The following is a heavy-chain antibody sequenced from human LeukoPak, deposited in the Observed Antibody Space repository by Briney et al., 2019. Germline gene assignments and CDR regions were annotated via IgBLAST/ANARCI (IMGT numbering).Heavy chain of an antibody. D-gene: IGHD3-22*01. J-gene: IGHJ4*02. V-gene: IGHV1-69*04. CDR3: ARYSYDSSGYFDY. CDR1: GGTFSSYA. CDR2: IIPILGIA. Sequence: ASVKVSCKASGGTFSSYAISWVRQAPGQGLEWMGRIIPILGIANYAQKFQGRVTITADKSTSTAYMELSSLRSEDTAVYYCARYSYDSSGYFDYWGQGTLVTVSS.